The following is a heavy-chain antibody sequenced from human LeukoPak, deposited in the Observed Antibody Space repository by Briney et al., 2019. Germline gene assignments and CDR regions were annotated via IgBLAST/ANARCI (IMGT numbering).Heavy chain of an antibody. CDR1: GFTFSRYW. V-gene: IGHV3-7*01. CDR3: VRESGGGSYDDY. D-gene: IGHD2-15*01. J-gene: IGHJ4*02. Sequence: GGSLRLSCAASGFTFSRYWMSWVRQAPGKGLGWVANIKQDGSEAYYVDSVKGRFTMSRDNAKNSLYLQMNSLRGEDTALYYCVRESGGGSYDDYWGQGTLITVSS. CDR2: IKQDGSEA.